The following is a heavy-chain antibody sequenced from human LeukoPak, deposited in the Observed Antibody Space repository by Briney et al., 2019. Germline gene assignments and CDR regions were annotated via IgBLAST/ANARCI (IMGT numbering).Heavy chain of an antibody. CDR3: RGVGMVRGVHNPYYFDY. V-gene: IGHV4-39*01. CDR2: IYYSGST. J-gene: IGHJ4*02. CDR1: GGSISSSSYY. D-gene: IGHD3-10*01. Sequence: PSETLSLTCTVSGGSISSSSYYWGWIRQPPGKGLEWIGSIYYSGSTYYNPSLKSRVTISVDTSKNQFSLKLSSVTAADTAVYYCRGVGMVRGVHNPYYFDYWGQGALVTVSS.